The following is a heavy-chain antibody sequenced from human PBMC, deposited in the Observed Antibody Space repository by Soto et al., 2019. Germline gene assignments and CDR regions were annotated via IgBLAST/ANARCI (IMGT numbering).Heavy chain of an antibody. J-gene: IGHJ4*02. CDR2: VFHAGKT. CDR1: GGSISGNHW. V-gene: IGHV4-4*02. D-gene: IGHD2-15*01. CDR3: ARQRTPDCRGGSCYTWSFDY. Sequence: PSETLSLTCSVSGGSISGNHWWSWFRQPPGKGLEWIGEVFHAGKTNYNPSLKSQVTISVDRSKNQFFLKLNSVTAADTAVYYCARQRTPDCRGGSCYTWSFDYWGQGALVTVSS.